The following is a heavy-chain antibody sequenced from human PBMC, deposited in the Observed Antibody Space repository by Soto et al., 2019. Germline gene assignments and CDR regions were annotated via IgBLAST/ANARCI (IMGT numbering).Heavy chain of an antibody. CDR3: ARDHCSSTSCHSFDY. D-gene: IGHD2-2*01. CDR1: GFTFSSYG. CDR2: IWSDGTTK. V-gene: IGHV3-33*01. J-gene: IGHJ4*02. Sequence: GGSLRLSCAASGFTFSSYGMHWVRQAPGKGLEWVAVIWSDGTTKYYADSVQGRFTISRDSSKNTLYLQMSSLRAEDTAVYYSARDHCSSTSCHSFDYWGQGTLVTVSS.